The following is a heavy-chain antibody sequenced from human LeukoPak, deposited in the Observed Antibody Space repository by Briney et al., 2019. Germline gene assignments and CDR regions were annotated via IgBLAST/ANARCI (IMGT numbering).Heavy chain of an antibody. Sequence: SETLSRTCTVSGGSISSYYWSWIRQPPGKGLEWIGYIYYSGSTNYNPSLKSRVTISVDTSKNQFSLKLSSVTAADTAVYYCASGLGQYYYYYYMDVWGKGTTVTVSS. CDR3: ASGLGQYYYYYYMDV. J-gene: IGHJ6*03. CDR2: IYYSGST. CDR1: GGSISSYY. V-gene: IGHV4-59*01. D-gene: IGHD7-27*01.